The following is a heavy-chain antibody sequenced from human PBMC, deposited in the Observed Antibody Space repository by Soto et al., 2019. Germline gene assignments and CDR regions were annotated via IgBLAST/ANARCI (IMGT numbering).Heavy chain of an antibody. CDR2: IYYSGST. CDR3: ARAAAYDSSGYYPAPYFDY. J-gene: IGHJ4*02. D-gene: IGHD3-22*01. CDR1: GGSVSSGRYY. Sequence: QVQLQESGPGLVKPSETLSLTCTVSGGSVSSGRYYWSWIRQPPGKGLEWIGYIYYSGSTNYNPSLKSRVTVSVDTSKNQFSLKLSSVTAAVTAVYYCARAAAYDSSGYYPAPYFDYWGQGTLVTVSS. V-gene: IGHV4-61*01.